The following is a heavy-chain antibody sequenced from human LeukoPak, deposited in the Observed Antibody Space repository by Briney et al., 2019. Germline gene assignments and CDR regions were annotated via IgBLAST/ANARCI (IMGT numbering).Heavy chain of an antibody. CDR3: ARGGYYDSSGYGPRYFQH. CDR1: GFTFSCYS. J-gene: IGHJ1*01. CDR2: ISSSSSYI. D-gene: IGHD3-22*01. Sequence: PGGYLSLSCAASGFTFSCYSMNWVRQAPGKGLEWVSSISSSSSYIYYADSVKGRFTISRDNAKNSLYLQMNSLRAEDTAVYYCARGGYYDSSGYGPRYFQHWGQGTLVTVSS. V-gene: IGHV3-21*01.